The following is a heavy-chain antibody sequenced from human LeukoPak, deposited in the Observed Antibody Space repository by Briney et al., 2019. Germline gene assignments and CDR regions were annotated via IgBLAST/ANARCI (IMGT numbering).Heavy chain of an antibody. D-gene: IGHD2-21*02. Sequence: GGSLRLSCAASGFTFSTYAMSCVRQAPGKGLEWVSHFGVSGGSIYYAYSVKGRSTISRDNSKNTMYLQMNSLRAEDTAVYYCAKRDCGGDCHLLDYWGQGTLVTVSS. CDR1: GFTFSTYA. V-gene: IGHV3-23*01. CDR3: AKRDCGGDCHLLDY. CDR2: FGVSGGSI. J-gene: IGHJ4*02.